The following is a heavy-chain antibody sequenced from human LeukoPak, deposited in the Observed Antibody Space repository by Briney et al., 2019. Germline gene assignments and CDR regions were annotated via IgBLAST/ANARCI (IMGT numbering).Heavy chain of an antibody. J-gene: IGHJ2*01. V-gene: IGHV3-30*18. CDR3: AKDLMTTVVTRDWYFDL. CDR2: ISYDGSNK. D-gene: IGHD4-23*01. Sequence: GGSLRLSCAASGFTFSSYGMHWVRQAPGKGLEWVAVISYDGSNKYYADSVKGRFTISRDNSKNTPYLQMNSLRAEDTDVYYCAKDLMTTVVTRDWYFDLWGRGTLVTVSS. CDR1: GFTFSSYG.